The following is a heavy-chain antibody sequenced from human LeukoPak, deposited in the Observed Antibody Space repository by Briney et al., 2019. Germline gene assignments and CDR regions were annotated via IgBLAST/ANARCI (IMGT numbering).Heavy chain of an antibody. CDR2: IYTSGST. CDR1: GGSISSYY. V-gene: IGHV4-4*07. D-gene: IGHD6-19*01. Sequence: SETLSLTCTVSGGSISSYYWSWIRQPAGKGLEWIGRIYTSGSTNYNPSLKSRVTMSVDTSKNQFSLKLSSVTAADTAVYYCASYGYSSGWYYPFDYWGQGTLVTVSS. CDR3: ASYGYSSGWYYPFDY. J-gene: IGHJ4*02.